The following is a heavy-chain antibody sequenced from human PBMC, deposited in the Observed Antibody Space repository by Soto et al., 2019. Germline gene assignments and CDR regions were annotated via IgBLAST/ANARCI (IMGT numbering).Heavy chain of an antibody. J-gene: IGHJ6*02. CDR2: IYHRGST. V-gene: IGHV4-30-2*01. CDR1: GGSISSGGYS. CDR3: ARGDCSGGSCYSYYGMDV. D-gene: IGHD2-15*01. Sequence: QLQLQESGSGLVKPSQTLSLTCAVSGGSISSGGYSWSWIRQPPGKGLEWIGYIYHRGSTYYHPSLKSRVTISVDRTKIQFSLKLSSVTAADTAVYYCARGDCSGGSCYSYYGMDVWGQGTTVTVSS.